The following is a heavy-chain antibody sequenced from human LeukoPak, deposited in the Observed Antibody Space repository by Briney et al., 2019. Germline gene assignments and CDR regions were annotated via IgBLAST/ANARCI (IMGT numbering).Heavy chain of an antibody. J-gene: IGHJ6*02. CDR2: ISYDGSNK. CDR3: ARSSDPGYSSSWYHVQGYYGMDV. V-gene: IGHV3-30-3*01. CDR1: GFIFSGHV. Sequence: GRSLRLSCAASGFIFSGHVMHWVRQAPGKGLEWVSLISYDGSNKDYAGSVKGRFTISRDNSKNTLYLQMNSLRAEDTAVYYCARSSDPGYSSSWYHVQGYYGMDVWGQGTTVTVSS. D-gene: IGHD6-13*01.